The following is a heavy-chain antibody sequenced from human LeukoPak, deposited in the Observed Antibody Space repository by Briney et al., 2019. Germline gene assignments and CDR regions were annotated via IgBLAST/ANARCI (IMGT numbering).Heavy chain of an antibody. CDR2: IYYIRNT. Sequence: SETLSLTCTVSGGSVGSGGYYCSWIRQPPGGGLEWIGDIYYIRNTNYNPSLKSRVTMSLDPSKNQFSLKLSSVTAADTAVYYCARTQSQSGSYRYYFAYWGQGTLVTVSS. J-gene: IGHJ4*02. CDR3: ARTQSQSGSYRYYFAY. D-gene: IGHD1-26*01. V-gene: IGHV4-61*08. CDR1: GGSVGSGGYY.